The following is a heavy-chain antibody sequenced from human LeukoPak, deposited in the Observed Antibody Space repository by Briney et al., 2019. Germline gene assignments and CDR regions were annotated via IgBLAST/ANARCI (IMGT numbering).Heavy chain of an antibody. CDR1: GGTFSSYT. CDR2: IIPILGIA. CDR3: ARDLGSGFIFARPNWFDP. V-gene: IGHV1-69*04. Sequence: SAKVSCKASGGTFSSYTISWVRQAPGQGLEWMGRIIPILGIANYALKFQGRVTITADKSTSTAYMELSSLRSEDTAVYYCARDLGSGFIFARPNWFDPWGQGTLVTVSS. D-gene: IGHD6-19*01. J-gene: IGHJ5*02.